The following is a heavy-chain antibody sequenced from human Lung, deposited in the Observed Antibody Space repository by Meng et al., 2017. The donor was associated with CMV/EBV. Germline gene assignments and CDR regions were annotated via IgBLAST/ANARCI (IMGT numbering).Heavy chain of an antibody. CDR3: ARDGSLNGPKYYYYNGVDV. Sequence: ASVKVSXKASVHSFIDYDIHWVRRAPGQGLEWMGRINSYGGGTIYAQQFRGRVTMTRDTSTDTAYMELSRLTSDDTAVYYCARDGSLNGPKYYYYNGVDVWGLGTXVTVSS. D-gene: IGHD2-2*03. V-gene: IGHV1-2*06. CDR2: INSYGGGT. CDR1: VHSFIDYD. J-gene: IGHJ6*02.